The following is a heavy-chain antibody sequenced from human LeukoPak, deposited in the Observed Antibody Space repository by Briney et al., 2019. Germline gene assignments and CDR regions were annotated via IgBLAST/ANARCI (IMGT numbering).Heavy chain of an antibody. V-gene: IGHV4-34*01. Sequence: SETLSLTCTVSGGSISSYYWSWIRQPPGKGLEWIGEINHSGSTNYNPSLKSRVTISVDTSKNQFSLKLSSVTAADTAVYYCARRGATTYYYYMDVWGKGTTVTVSS. CDR3: ARRGATTYYYYMDV. CDR1: GGSISSYY. D-gene: IGHD1-26*01. CDR2: INHSGST. J-gene: IGHJ6*03.